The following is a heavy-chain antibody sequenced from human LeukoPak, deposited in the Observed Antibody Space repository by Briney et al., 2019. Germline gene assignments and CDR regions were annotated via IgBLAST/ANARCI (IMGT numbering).Heavy chain of an antibody. CDR1: GYTFTSYY. CDR2: INPSGGST. Sequence: ASVKVSCKASGYTFTSYYMHWVRQAPGQGLEWMGIINPSGGSTSYAQKFQGRVTMTRDTSTSTVYMELSSLRSEDTAVYYCARVRFGELLLGDLDYWGQGTLVTVSS. V-gene: IGHV1-46*01. CDR3: ARVRFGELLLGDLDY. D-gene: IGHD3-10*01. J-gene: IGHJ4*02.